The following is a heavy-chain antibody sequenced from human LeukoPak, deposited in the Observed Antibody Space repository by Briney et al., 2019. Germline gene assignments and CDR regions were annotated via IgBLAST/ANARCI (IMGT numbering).Heavy chain of an antibody. D-gene: IGHD2/OR15-2a*01. V-gene: IGHV3-23*01. Sequence: GGSLRLSCAASGFTFSNYAMSWVRQAPGKGLEWVSAIIGSGGTTYYTNSVKGRFTISRDNSKNTLYLQMNSLRAEDTAVYYCARVSGFYYFDYWGQGTLVTVSS. CDR2: IIGSGGTT. J-gene: IGHJ4*02. CDR1: GFTFSNYA. CDR3: ARVSGFYYFDY.